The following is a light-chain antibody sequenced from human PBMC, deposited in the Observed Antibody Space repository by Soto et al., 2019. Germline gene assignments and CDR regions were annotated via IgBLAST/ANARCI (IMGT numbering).Light chain of an antibody. Sequence: DIQMTQSPSSLSASVEDRVIITCRASQSISNHLNWYQQKPGKAPKLLIFAASSLQSGVPSRFSGRRSGPDFTLTISSLQPEYFATYYCQQSYSSPPTFGQGTKVEIK. J-gene: IGKJ1*01. CDR3: QQSYSSPPT. CDR1: QSISNH. CDR2: AAS. V-gene: IGKV1-39*01.